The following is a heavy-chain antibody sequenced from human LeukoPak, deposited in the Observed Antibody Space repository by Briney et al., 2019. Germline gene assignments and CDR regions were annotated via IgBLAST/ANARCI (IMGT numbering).Heavy chain of an antibody. CDR3: ARFGAPYYYDSSGPR. Sequence: SETLSLTCAVSGGSISSDGYSWSWIRQPPGKGLEWIGYIYHSGSTYYNPSLKSRVTISVDRSKNQFSLKLSSVTAADTAVYYCARFGAPYYYDSSGPRWGQGTLVTVSS. J-gene: IGHJ4*02. D-gene: IGHD3-22*01. CDR2: IYHSGST. CDR1: GGSISSDGYS. V-gene: IGHV4-30-2*01.